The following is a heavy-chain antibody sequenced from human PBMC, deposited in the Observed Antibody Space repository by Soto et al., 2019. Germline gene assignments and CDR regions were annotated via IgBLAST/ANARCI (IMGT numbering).Heavy chain of an antibody. CDR2: TYYRSKWYN. D-gene: IGHD6-13*01. Sequence: PSQPLTLPCAISGDSVSIHSAAWNCILPSPSRGLEWLGRTYYRSKWYNDYAVSVKSRITINPDTSKNQFSLQLNSVTPEDTAVYYCARDLSDSSSWYVPRYYYYGMDGWGQGTTVTFSS. CDR3: ARDLSDSSSWYVPRYYYYGMDG. V-gene: IGHV6-1*01. CDR1: GDSVSIHSAA. J-gene: IGHJ6*02.